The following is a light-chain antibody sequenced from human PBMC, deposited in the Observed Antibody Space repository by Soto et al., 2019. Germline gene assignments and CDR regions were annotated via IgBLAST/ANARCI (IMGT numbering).Light chain of an antibody. J-gene: IGKJ1*01. CDR3: QQYGSSQS. CDR2: GAS. CDR1: QSVSSSY. V-gene: IGKV3-20*01. Sequence: EIVLTQSPGTLSLSPGERATLSCRASQSVSSSYLAWYQQKPGQAPRLLIYGASSRATGIPDRFSGSGSGTYFTRTISRLEPEDFAVYYCQQYGSSQSFGQGTKVEIK.